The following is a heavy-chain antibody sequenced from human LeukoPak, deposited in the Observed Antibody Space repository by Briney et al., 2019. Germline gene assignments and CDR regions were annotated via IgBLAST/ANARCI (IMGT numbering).Heavy chain of an antibody. J-gene: IGHJ6*02. CDR3: ATPQARPTAYYYYGMDV. CDR1: GFTFSDYY. V-gene: IGHV3-11*01. Sequence: GGSLRLSCAASGFTFSDYYMSWIRQAPGKGLEWVSYISSSGSTIYYADSVKDRFTISRDNAKNSLYLQMNSLRAEDTAVYYCATPQARPTAYYYYGMDVWGQGTTVTVSS. D-gene: IGHD5-18*01. CDR2: ISSSGSTI.